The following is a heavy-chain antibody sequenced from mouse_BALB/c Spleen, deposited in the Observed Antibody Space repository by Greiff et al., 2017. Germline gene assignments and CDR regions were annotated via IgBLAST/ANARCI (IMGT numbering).Heavy chain of an antibody. CDR1: GFTFSSYT. CDR2: ISNGGGST. V-gene: IGHV5-12-2*01. J-gene: IGHJ2*01. Sequence: EVQVVESGGGLVQPGGSLKLSCAASGFTFSSYTMSWVRQTPEKRLEWVAYISNGGGSTYYPDTVKGRFTISRDNAKNTLYLQMSSLKSEDTAMYYCARGLWWSYFDYWGQGTTLTVSS. D-gene: IGHD1-1*02. CDR3: ARGLWWSYFDY.